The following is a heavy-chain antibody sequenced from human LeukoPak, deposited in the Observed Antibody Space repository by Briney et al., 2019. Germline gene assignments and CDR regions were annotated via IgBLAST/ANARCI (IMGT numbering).Heavy chain of an antibody. CDR3: AKDYYSSTLGGFDY. Sequence: PGGSLRVSRAASGFTFDDYAMHWVRQAPGKCLEWVSGISWNSNSIGYADSVKGRFTISRDNAKNSLYLQMNSLRPEDTALYYCAKDYYSSTLGGFDYWGQGTLVTVSS. D-gene: IGHD2-2*01. J-gene: IGHJ4*02. CDR1: GFTFDDYA. CDR2: ISWNSNSI. V-gene: IGHV3-9*01.